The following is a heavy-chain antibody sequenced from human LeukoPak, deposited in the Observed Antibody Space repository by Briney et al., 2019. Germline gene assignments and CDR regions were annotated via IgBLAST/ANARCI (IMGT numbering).Heavy chain of an antibody. D-gene: IGHD6-19*01. CDR3: ARDSGYSSGWSLGY. J-gene: IGHJ4*02. Sequence: SQTLSLTCTVSGGSINSGNYYWNWIRQPAGKGLEWIGRIYTSGGTNYNPSLKNRVTMSVDTSKNQFSLKLSSVTAADMAVYYCARDSGYSSGWSLGYWGQGTLVTVSS. CDR2: IYTSGGT. V-gene: IGHV4-61*02. CDR1: GGSINSGNYY.